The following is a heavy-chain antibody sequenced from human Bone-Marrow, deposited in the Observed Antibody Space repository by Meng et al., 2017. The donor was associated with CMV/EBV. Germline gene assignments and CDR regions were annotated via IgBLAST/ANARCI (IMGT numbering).Heavy chain of an antibody. J-gene: IGHJ4*02. Sequence: GESLKISCAASGFTFNSYAMSWVRQAPGKGLEWVSAISGSGGSTYYADSVKGRFTISRDNSKNTLYLQMNSLRAEDTAVYYCAKFRLDITIFGVVTAAGCDYWGQGKLVTVHS. CDR3: AKFRLDITIFGVVTAAGCDY. CDR1: GFTFNSYA. V-gene: IGHV3-23*01. CDR2: ISGSGGST. D-gene: IGHD3-3*01.